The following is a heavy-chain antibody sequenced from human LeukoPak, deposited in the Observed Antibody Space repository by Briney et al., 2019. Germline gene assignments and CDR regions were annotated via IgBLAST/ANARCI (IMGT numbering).Heavy chain of an antibody. CDR1: GFTFSGYA. J-gene: IGHJ4*02. CDR3: AKGSGGSCYSGIDY. V-gene: IGHV3-23*01. Sequence: GGSLRLSCATSGFTFSGYAMNWVPQAPGKGLEWVSGISGSGITYYPNSVKGRFTISRDNSKNTLYLQMDSLRAEDTAVYYCAKGSGGSCYSGIDYWGQGTLVTVSS. CDR2: ISGSGIT. D-gene: IGHD2-15*01.